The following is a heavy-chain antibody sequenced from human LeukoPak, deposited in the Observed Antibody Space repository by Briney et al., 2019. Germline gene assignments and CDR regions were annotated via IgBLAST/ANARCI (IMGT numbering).Heavy chain of an antibody. CDR2: INPNSGGT. J-gene: IGHJ3*02. Sequence: GASVKVSCKASGYTFTGYYMHWVRQAPGRGLEWKGWINPNSGGTNYAQKFQGRVTMTRDTSISTAYMELSRLRSDDTAVYYCASPGSSSPKVVAFDIWGQGTMVTVSS. CDR1: GYTFTGYY. CDR3: ASPGSSSPKVVAFDI. D-gene: IGHD6-6*01. V-gene: IGHV1-2*02.